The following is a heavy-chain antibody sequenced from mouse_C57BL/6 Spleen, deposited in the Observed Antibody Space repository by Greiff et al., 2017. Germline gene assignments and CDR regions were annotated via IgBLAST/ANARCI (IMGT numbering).Heavy chain of an antibody. CDR3: AREIEDYFDY. V-gene: IGHV3-6*01. CDR2: ISYDGSN. J-gene: IGHJ2*01. Sequence: VQLQQSGPGLVKPSQSLSLTCSVTGYSITSGYYWNWIRQFPGNKLEWMGYISYDGSNNYNPSLKNRISITRDTSKNQFFLKLNSVTTEDTATYYCAREIEDYFDYWCQGTTLTVSS. CDR1: GYSITSGYY.